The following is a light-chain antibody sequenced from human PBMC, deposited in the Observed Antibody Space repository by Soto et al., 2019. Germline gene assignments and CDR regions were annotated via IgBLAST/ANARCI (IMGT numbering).Light chain of an antibody. CDR2: GAS. Sequence: IVLTQSPGTLSFSPGERATLSCRASQRVSSSYLAWYQQKPGQAPRLLIHGASSRATGIPDRFSGSESGTDFTLTISRLEPEDFAVYYCQQYGSPLWTFGQGTKVDIK. CDR1: QRVSSSY. CDR3: QQYGSPLWT. J-gene: IGKJ1*01. V-gene: IGKV3-20*01.